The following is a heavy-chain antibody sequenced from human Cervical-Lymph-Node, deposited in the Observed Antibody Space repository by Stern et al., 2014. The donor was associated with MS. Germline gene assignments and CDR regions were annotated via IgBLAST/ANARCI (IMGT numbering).Heavy chain of an antibody. CDR2: FIPLFGTT. Sequence: VQLVESGAEVKKPGSSVTVSCKASGGIFSNYAISWVRQAPGTGLEWMGAFIPLFGTTCYAQKFQGRVTITADESTSTVYMDLSSLRSEDTAVYYCARDNDDNGMDVWGQGTTITVSS. J-gene: IGHJ6*02. V-gene: IGHV1-69*01. CDR3: ARDNDDNGMDV. CDR1: GGIFSNYA. D-gene: IGHD1-1*01.